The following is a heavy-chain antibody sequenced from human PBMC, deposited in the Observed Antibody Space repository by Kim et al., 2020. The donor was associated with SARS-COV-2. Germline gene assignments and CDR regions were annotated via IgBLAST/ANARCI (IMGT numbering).Heavy chain of an antibody. J-gene: IGHJ3*02. CDR3: ARDRVGQWLVRYRGRADAFDI. D-gene: IGHD6-19*01. CDR1: GFTFSSYS. Sequence: GGSLRLSCAASGFTFSSYSMNWVRQAPGKGLEWVSSISSSSSYIYYADSVKGRFTISRDNAKNSLYLQMNSLRAEDTAVYYCARDRVGQWLVRYRGRADAFDIWGQGTMVTVSS. V-gene: IGHV3-21*01. CDR2: ISSSSSYI.